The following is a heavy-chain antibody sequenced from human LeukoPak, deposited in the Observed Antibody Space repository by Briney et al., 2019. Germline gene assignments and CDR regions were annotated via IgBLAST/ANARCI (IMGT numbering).Heavy chain of an antibody. J-gene: IGHJ6*02. D-gene: IGHD4-11*01. CDR3: AKPPSRDRQFNYYYYGMDV. CDR2: ISYDGSNK. Sequence: GRSLRVSCAASGFTFSSYGMLWVRQAPGKGLEWVAVISYDGSNKYYADSVKGRFTISRDNSKNTLQLQMNSLRAEDTAVYYCAKPPSRDRQFNYYYYGMDVWGQGTTVTVSS. CDR1: GFTFSSYG. V-gene: IGHV3-30*18.